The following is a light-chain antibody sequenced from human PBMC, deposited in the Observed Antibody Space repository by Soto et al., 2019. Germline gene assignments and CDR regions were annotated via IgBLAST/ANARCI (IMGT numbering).Light chain of an antibody. V-gene: IGLV2-14*01. CDR2: DVR. CDR1: TSDIGNYNY. Sequence: QSALTQPAAVSGSPGQSITISCTGTTSDIGNYNYVSWFQQHPGKAPKLMIYDVRNRPSGISNRFSGSKSGNTASLTISGLKAEDEADYYCSSFTSSTTLVFGGGTKVTVL. J-gene: IGLJ2*01. CDR3: SSFTSSTTLV.